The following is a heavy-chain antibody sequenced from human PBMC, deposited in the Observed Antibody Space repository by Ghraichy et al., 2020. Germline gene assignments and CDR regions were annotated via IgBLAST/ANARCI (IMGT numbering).Heavy chain of an antibody. Sequence: GGSLRLSCAASGFTVSNNYMSWVRQAPGKGLEWVSIIFSGGATYYADSVKGQFTISRDNSKNTLYLQMNSLRPEDTAVYYCAASWDRDIWGQGTMVTVSS. CDR3: AASWDRDI. J-gene: IGHJ3*02. V-gene: IGHV3-53*01. CDR2: IFSGGAT. CDR1: GFTVSNNY. D-gene: IGHD1-26*01.